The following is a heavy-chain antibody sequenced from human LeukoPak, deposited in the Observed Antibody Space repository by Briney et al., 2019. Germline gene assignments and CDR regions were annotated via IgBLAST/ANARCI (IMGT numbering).Heavy chain of an antibody. Sequence: SQTLSLTCTVSGGSISSGGYYWSWIRQHPGQGLEWIGYIYYSGSTYYNPSLKSRVTISVDTSKNQFSLKLSSVTAADTAVYYCAREEVVPAAIRSSAFDIWGQGTMVTVSS. D-gene: IGHD2-2*01. J-gene: IGHJ3*02. CDR1: GGSISSGGYY. CDR3: AREEVVPAAIRSSAFDI. CDR2: IYYSGST. V-gene: IGHV4-31*03.